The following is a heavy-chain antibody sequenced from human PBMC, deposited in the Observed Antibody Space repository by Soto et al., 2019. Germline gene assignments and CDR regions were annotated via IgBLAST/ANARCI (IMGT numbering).Heavy chain of an antibody. CDR2: IYYSGST. CDR3: ARVGGLSIAARRYFDY. Sequence: SETLSLTCTVSGGSISSYYWSWILQPPGKGLEWIGYIYYSGSTNYNPSLKSRVTISVDTSKNQFSLNLSSVTAAHTAVYSCARVGGLSIAARRYFDYVCPGPLVDVCS. V-gene: IGHV4-59*01. J-gene: IGHJ4*01. CDR1: GGSISSYY. D-gene: IGHD6-6*01.